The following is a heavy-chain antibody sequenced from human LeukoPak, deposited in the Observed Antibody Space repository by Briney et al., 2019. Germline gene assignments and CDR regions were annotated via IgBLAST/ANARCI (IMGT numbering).Heavy chain of an antibody. CDR2: MFHSGDT. J-gene: IGHJ4*02. Sequence: SETLSPTCDVSGYSIRSGSYWGWIRQPPGKGLEWIGCMFHSGDTYHNPSLKSRVTISADTSKNQFSLKLTSVTAADTAVYYCAKVGAYGDYARHDYWGQGTLVTVSS. D-gene: IGHD4-17*01. CDR1: GYSIRSGSY. CDR3: AKVGAYGDYARHDY. V-gene: IGHV4-38-2*01.